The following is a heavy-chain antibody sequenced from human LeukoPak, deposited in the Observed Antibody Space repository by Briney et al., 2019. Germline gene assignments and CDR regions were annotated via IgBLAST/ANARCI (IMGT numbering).Heavy chain of an antibody. CDR1: GGSISSGGYY. Sequence: SETLSLTCTVSGGSISSGGYYWSWIRQHPGKGLEWIGFIFYTGSTYYNPSLKSRVTISVDTSKTQFPLKLTSVTAADTAVYYCARYTSSYYGSGRYEVYWGQGTLVTVSS. J-gene: IGHJ4*02. D-gene: IGHD3-10*01. CDR3: ARYTSSYYGSGRYEVY. CDR2: IFYTGST. V-gene: IGHV4-31*03.